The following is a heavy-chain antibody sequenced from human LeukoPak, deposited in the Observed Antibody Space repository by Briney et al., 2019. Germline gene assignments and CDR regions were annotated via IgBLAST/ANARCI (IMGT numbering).Heavy chain of an antibody. CDR3: ARDGSYYAHFDY. J-gene: IGHJ4*02. D-gene: IGHD1-26*01. Sequence: GGSLRLSCAASGFTFSSYGMHWVRQAPGKGLEWVAVISYDGSNKYYADSVKGRFTISRDNSKNTLYLQMNSLRAEDTAVYYCARDGSYYAHFDYWGQGTLVTVSS. CDR1: GFTFSSYG. V-gene: IGHV3-30*03. CDR2: ISYDGSNK.